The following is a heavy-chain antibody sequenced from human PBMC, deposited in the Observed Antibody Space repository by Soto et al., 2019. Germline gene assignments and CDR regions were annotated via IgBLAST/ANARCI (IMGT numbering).Heavy chain of an antibody. D-gene: IGHD3-22*01. CDR2: IWYGGGNK. CDR3: ARGGYYDTSGYYSTSYYFDY. Sequence: QVQLVESGGGVVQPGRSLRLSCEASGFTFSNYGMHWVRQAPGKGLEWVAVIWYGGGNKYYADSVKGRFTISRDNSKNTLYLQMNSLRAEDTSVYHCARGGYYDTSGYYSTSYYFDYWGQGTLVTVSS. CDR1: GFTFSNYG. J-gene: IGHJ4*02. V-gene: IGHV3-33*01.